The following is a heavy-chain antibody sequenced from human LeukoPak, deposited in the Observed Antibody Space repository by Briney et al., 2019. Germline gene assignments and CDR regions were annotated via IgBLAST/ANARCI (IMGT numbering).Heavy chain of an antibody. V-gene: IGHV1-69*04. J-gene: IGHJ4*02. D-gene: IGHD3-22*01. Sequence: SVTVSCKASGGTFSSYAISWVRQAPGQGLEWMGRIIPIFGIANYAQKFQGRVTITADKSTSTAYMELSSLRSEDTAVYYCARGTYDSSGDYYGEIRFDYWGQGTLVTVSS. CDR1: GGTFSSYA. CDR3: ARGTYDSSGDYYGEIRFDY. CDR2: IIPIFGIA.